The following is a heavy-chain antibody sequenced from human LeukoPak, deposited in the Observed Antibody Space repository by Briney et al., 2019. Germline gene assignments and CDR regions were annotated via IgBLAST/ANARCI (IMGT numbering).Heavy chain of an antibody. CDR2: IYSNGNT. CDR3: ARHCCRDGYSFAS. Sequence: SETLSPTCTVSGGSITSYYWSRIRQPPGKGLEWIGYIYSNGNTNYNPSLKSRVTMSVDTSKNHFSLNLTSVTAADTAVYYCARHCCRDGYSFASWGEGTLVTVSS. V-gene: IGHV4-59*08. D-gene: IGHD5-24*01. CDR1: GGSITSYY. J-gene: IGHJ4*02.